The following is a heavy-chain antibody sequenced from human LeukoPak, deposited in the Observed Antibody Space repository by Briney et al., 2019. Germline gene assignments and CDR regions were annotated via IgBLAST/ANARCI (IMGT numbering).Heavy chain of an antibody. CDR2: ISDYSGNT. J-gene: IGHJ4*02. D-gene: IGHD4-17*01. V-gene: IGHV1-18*01. CDR3: ARHDYGATRDY. Sequence: ASVKVSCKASGYTFTSHGISWVRQAPGQGLEWMGWISDYSGNTKNAQKLQGRVTMTTDTSTGTAYMELRSLRSDDTAVYYCARHDYGATRDYWGQGTLVTVSS. CDR1: GYTFTSHG.